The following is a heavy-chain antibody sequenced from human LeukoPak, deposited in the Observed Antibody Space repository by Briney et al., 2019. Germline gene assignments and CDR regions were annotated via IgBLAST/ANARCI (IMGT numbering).Heavy chain of an antibody. D-gene: IGHD2-8*02. CDR3: STEDKYCTGANCGVF. V-gene: IGHV1-2*02. Sequence: GASVNVSCKASGYTLTEYYIHWVRQAPGQGLEWMGFIIPDSGGTTYQQNFQGRLTMTRDTSISTFYMELSSLRPDDTAIYYCSTEDKYCTGANCGVFWGQGTLVTVSS. CDR1: GYTLTEYY. J-gene: IGHJ4*02. CDR2: IIPDSGGT.